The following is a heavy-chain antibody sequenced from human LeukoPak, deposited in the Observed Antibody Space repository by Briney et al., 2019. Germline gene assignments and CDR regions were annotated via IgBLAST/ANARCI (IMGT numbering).Heavy chain of an antibody. V-gene: IGHV3-30-3*01. CDR1: GFTFSSYA. J-gene: IGHJ3*02. CDR3: ARAHFWSALGAFDI. D-gene: IGHD3-3*02. Sequence: GRSLRLSCAASGFTFSSYAIHWVRQAPGKGLEWVAVISYDGGNKYYADSVKGRFTISRDNSKNTLYLQMNSLRAEDTAVYYCARAHFWSALGAFDIWGQGTMVTVSS. CDR2: ISYDGGNK.